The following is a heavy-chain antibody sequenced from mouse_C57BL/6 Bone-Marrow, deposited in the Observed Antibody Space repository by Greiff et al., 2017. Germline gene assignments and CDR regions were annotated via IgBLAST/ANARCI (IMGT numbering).Heavy chain of an antibody. J-gene: IGHJ1*03. CDR3: ARGYYSSSGYWYFDV. CDR1: GFTFSDYY. Sequence: EVQRVESGGGLVQPGGSLKLSCAASGFTFSDYYMYWVRQTPEKRLEWVAYISNGGGSTYYPDPVKGRFTLSRDNAKNTLYLQVSRLKSEDTAMYYCARGYYSSSGYWYFDVWGTGTTVTVSS. D-gene: IGHD1-1*01. CDR2: ISNGGGST. V-gene: IGHV5-12*01.